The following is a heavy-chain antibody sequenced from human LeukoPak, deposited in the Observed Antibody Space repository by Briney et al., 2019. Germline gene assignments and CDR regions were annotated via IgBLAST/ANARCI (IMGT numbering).Heavy chain of an antibody. J-gene: IGHJ4*02. V-gene: IGHV3-21*01. Sequence: GSLRLSCAASGFTFSSYAMHWVRQAPGKGLEWVSSISSSSYHIYYADSVKGRFTISRDNAKNSLYLQMNSLRAEDTAVYYCATVGSSGRLGNYFEYWGQGTLVTVSS. CDR3: ATVGSSGRLGNYFEY. CDR1: GFTFSSYA. CDR2: ISSSSYHI. D-gene: IGHD6-19*01.